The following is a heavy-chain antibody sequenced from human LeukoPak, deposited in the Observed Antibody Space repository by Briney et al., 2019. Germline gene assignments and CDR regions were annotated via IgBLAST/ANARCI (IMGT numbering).Heavy chain of an antibody. V-gene: IGHV1-69*05. CDR3: AREVVTMVRGVMIRGVNWFDP. CDR1: GGTFSSYA. CDR2: IIPIFGTA. D-gene: IGHD3-10*01. Sequence: SVKVSCKASGGTFSSYAISWARQAPGQGLEWMGGIIPIFGTANYAQRFQGRVTITTDESTSTAYMELSSLRSEDTAVYYCAREVVTMVRGVMIRGVNWFDPWGQGTLVTVSS. J-gene: IGHJ5*02.